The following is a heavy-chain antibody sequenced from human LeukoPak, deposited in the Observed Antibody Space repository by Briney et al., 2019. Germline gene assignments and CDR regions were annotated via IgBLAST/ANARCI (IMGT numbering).Heavy chain of an antibody. Sequence: SETLSLTCTVSGGSISSSSYYWGWIRQPPGKGLEWIGSIYYSGSTYYNPSLKSRVTISVDTSKNQFSLKLSSVTAADTAVYYCAILVDCDYVWGSYRATFDYWGQGTLVTVSS. CDR3: AILVDCDYVWGSYRATFDY. CDR1: GGSISSSSYY. V-gene: IGHV4-39*01. D-gene: IGHD3-16*02. J-gene: IGHJ4*02. CDR2: IYYSGST.